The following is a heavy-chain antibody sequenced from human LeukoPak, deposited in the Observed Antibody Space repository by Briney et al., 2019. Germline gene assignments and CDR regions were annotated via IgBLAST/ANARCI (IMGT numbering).Heavy chain of an antibody. V-gene: IGHV4-38-2*02. Sequence: SETLSLTCTVSGYSISSGYLWGWIRQPPGKGLEWIGSTYHGGTTYSNPSLKSRVIISEDTSKNQFSLKLSPVTAADTAVYYCARGSGDWTYYFDYWGQGTLVTVSS. CDR1: GYSISSGYL. CDR3: ARGSGDWTYYFDY. D-gene: IGHD2-21*02. J-gene: IGHJ4*02. CDR2: TYHGGTT.